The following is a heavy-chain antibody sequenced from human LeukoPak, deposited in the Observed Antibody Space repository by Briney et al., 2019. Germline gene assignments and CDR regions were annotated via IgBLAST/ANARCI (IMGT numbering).Heavy chain of an antibody. Sequence: GGSLRLSCAASGFTFSSYGMHWVRQAPGKGLEWVAFIRYDGSNKYYADSVKGRFTISRDNSKNTLYLRMNSLRVEDTAVFYCAKDDYYDSSGYYLWGSPGSWFDPWGQGTLVTVSS. CDR3: AKDDYYDSSGYYLWGSPGSWFDP. CDR2: IRYDGSNK. CDR1: GFTFSSYG. J-gene: IGHJ5*02. D-gene: IGHD3-22*01. V-gene: IGHV3-30*02.